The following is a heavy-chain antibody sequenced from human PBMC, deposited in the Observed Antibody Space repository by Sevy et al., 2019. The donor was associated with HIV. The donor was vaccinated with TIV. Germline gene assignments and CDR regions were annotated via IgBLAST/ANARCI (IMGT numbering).Heavy chain of an antibody. CDR1: GGSISSYY. D-gene: IGHD1-26*01. CDR2: IYYSGST. J-gene: IGHJ5*02. CDR3: ARALKSGWELGWFDP. Sequence: SETLSLTCTVSGGSISSYYWSWIRQPPGKGLEWIGYIYYSGSTNYNPSLKSRVTISVDTSKNQFSLQLSSVTAADTAVYYCARALKSGWELGWFDPWGQGTLVTVSS. V-gene: IGHV4-59*01.